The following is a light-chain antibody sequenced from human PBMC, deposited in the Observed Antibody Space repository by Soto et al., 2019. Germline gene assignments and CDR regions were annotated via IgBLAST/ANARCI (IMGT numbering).Light chain of an antibody. CDR1: QGISSA. CDR2: DAS. CDR3: QQFNSYHQT. V-gene: IGKV1-13*02. Sequence: AIQLTQSPSSLSASVGDRVTITCRASQGISSALAWYQQKPGKAPKLLIYDASSLESGVPSRFSGSVSGTDFTLSISCLQPEDFATYYCQQFNSYHQTIGPWTKVDIK. J-gene: IGKJ3*01.